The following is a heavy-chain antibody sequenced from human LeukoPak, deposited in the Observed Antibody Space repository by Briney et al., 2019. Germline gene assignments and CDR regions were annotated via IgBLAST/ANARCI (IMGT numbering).Heavy chain of an antibody. Sequence: GGSLRLSCAASGFTFSSYGMHWVRQAPGKGLEWVAVISYAGSNKYYADSVKGRFTISRDNSKNTLYLQMNSLRAEDTAVYYCAKSQIQLWLWGFDYWGQGTLVTVSS. CDR1: GFTFSSYG. CDR2: ISYAGSNK. J-gene: IGHJ4*02. V-gene: IGHV3-30*18. CDR3: AKSQIQLWLWGFDY. D-gene: IGHD5-18*01.